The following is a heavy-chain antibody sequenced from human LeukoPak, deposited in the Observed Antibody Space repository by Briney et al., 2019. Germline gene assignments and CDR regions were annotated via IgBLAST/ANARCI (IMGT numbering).Heavy chain of an antibody. Sequence: PGGSLRLSCAASGFTVITNGMTWVRQAPGKGLEWVSVLYSDGNTKYADSVQGRFTIPRDNSKNTLYLEMNSLSPDDTAVYYCARGVEPLAANTLAYWGQGTLVTVSS. CDR1: GFTVITNG. D-gene: IGHD1-14*01. V-gene: IGHV3-53*01. CDR2: LYSDGNT. CDR3: ARGVEPLAANTLAY. J-gene: IGHJ4*02.